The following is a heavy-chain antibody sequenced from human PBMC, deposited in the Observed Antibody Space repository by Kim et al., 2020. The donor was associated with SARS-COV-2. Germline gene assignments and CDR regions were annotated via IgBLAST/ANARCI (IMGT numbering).Heavy chain of an antibody. J-gene: IGHJ6*02. Sequence: ASVKVSCKASGYTFTNNYIHWVRQAPGQGLEWMGIINPIGGITSYTQKFQGRVTMTRDTSTSTVYMELSSLRSDDTAVYYCARDRVPYYEYVWGTSVESNGMDVWGQGTTVTVSS. D-gene: IGHD3-16*01. CDR2: INPIGGIT. V-gene: IGHV1-46*01. CDR1: GYTFTNNY. CDR3: ARDRVPYYEYVWGTSVESNGMDV.